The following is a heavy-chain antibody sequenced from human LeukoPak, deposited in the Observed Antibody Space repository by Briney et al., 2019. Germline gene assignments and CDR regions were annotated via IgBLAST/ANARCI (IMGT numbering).Heavy chain of an antibody. CDR2: FSYSGST. D-gene: IGHD3-9*01. V-gene: IGHV4-39*01. J-gene: IGHJ4*02. Sequence: SETLSLTCTVSGGSISSGTSFWGWIRLPPGKGPEWIGSFSYSGSTYYNPSLNSPVTISLDTSKSQISLRLTSVTAADTAVYYCARQLRLGYFDYWGQGTLVTVSS. CDR3: ARQLRLGYFDY. CDR1: GGSISSGTSF.